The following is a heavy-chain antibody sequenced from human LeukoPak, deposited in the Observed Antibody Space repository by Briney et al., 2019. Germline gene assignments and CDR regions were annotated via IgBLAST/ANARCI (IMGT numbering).Heavy chain of an antibody. CDR1: GYIFSNYG. D-gene: IGHD3-22*01. Sequence: AAVKVSCKPSGYIFSNYGISWVRQAPGQGLEWMGWISAYSGNTNYAQKLQGRVTMTTDTSPSTAYMELRSLRSDDTALYYWARVQYYYDSRGPHQGFDYWGQGTLVTVSS. CDR2: ISAYSGNT. J-gene: IGHJ4*02. V-gene: IGHV1-18*01. CDR3: ARVQYYYDSRGPHQGFDY.